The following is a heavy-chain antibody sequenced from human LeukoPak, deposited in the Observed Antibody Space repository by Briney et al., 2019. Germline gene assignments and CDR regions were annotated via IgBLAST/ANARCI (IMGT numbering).Heavy chain of an antibody. V-gene: IGHV3-53*01. CDR1: GFTVSGNY. CDR3: ARYGTATVVPAAIPNYYYYYMDV. J-gene: IGHJ6*03. D-gene: IGHD2-2*02. Sequence: GGSLRLSCAVSGFTVSGNYMSWVRQAPGKGLEWVSLIYSGGTTYYADSVKGRFTISRDNSKNTLYLQMNSLRAEDTAVYYCARYGTATVVPAAIPNYYYYYMDVWGKGTTVTISS. CDR2: IYSGGTT.